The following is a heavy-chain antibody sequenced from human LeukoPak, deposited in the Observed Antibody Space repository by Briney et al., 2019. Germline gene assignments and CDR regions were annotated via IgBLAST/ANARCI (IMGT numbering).Heavy chain of an antibody. D-gene: IGHD3-10*01. V-gene: IGHV3-64D*06. CDR1: GFTFSSYA. CDR2: IRCNGGST. J-gene: IGHJ4*02. Sequence: GGSLRLSCSASGFTFSSYAMHWVRQAPGKGLEYVSAIRCNGGSTYYADSVKGRFTISRDNSKNTLYLQMSRLRAEDTAVYYCVRYDGSGSYTDYWGQGTLVTVSS. CDR3: VRYDGSGSYTDY.